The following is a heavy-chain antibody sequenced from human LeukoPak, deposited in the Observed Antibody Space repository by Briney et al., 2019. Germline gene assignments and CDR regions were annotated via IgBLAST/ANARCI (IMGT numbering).Heavy chain of an antibody. CDR2: INAYNGNT. Sequence: GASVHVSFKSSGYTFTSYGISWLRQAPGQGLEWMGWINAYNGNTKYAHKLQGRVTMTTDTSTSTVDMELRSLRSDDTAVYCCARGEGSYGSYLFDYWGQGTLVTVS. CDR1: GYTFTSYG. CDR3: ARGEGSYGSYLFDY. J-gene: IGHJ4*02. D-gene: IGHD1-26*01. V-gene: IGHV1-18*01.